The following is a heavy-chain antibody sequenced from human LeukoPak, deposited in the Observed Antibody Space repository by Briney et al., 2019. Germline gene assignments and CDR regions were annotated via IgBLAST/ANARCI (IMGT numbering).Heavy chain of an antibody. CDR2: INHSGST. D-gene: IGHD2-2*01. Sequence: SETLSLTCAVYGGSFSGYYWSWIRQPPGKGLEWIGEINHSGSTNYNPSLKSRVTISVDTSKNQFSLKLSSVTAADTAVYYCASRKYQWYFDYWSQGTLVTVSS. CDR1: GGSFSGYY. V-gene: IGHV4-34*01. CDR3: ASRKYQWYFDY. J-gene: IGHJ4*02.